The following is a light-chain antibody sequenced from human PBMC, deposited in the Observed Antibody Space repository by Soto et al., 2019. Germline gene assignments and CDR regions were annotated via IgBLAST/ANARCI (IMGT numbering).Light chain of an antibody. CDR1: SGHNNYF. Sequence: SWAQSALGSSVTLTCTLRSGHNNYFIAWHQQQPGKAPRYLMKLEGSGGYNKGSGVPDRFSGSSSGAGRYLTIANLQSEDEADYYCETWDSYTRVFGGGTKLTVL. CDR2: LEGSGGY. V-gene: IGLV4-60*03. CDR3: ETWDSYTRV. J-gene: IGLJ3*02.